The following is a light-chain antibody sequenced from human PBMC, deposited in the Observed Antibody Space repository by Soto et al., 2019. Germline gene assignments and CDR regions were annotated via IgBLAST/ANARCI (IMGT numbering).Light chain of an antibody. V-gene: IGKV3-20*01. CDR2: GAS. J-gene: IGKJ2*01. CDR3: QQYGSAPT. CDR1: QSVSSSY. Sequence: EMVLTQSQGPLSLSPGERATLSCRASQSVSSSYLAWYQQKPGQAPRLLISGASSRATGIPDRFSGSGAGTDFTLTISRLEPEDFAVYYCQQYGSAPTFGQGTKLEIK.